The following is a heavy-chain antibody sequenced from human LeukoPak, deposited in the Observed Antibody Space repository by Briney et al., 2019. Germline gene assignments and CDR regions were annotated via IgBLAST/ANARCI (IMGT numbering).Heavy chain of an antibody. CDR1: GFTFSSYS. D-gene: IGHD1-7*01. V-gene: IGHV3-48*04. J-gene: IGHJ6*03. Sequence: PGGSLRLSCAASGFTFSSYSMNWVRQAPRKGLEWVSYISSSSSTIHYADSVKGRFTISRDNAKNSLYLQMNSLRAEDTAVYYCARVGITGTTYYYYYMDVWGKGTTVTVSS. CDR2: ISSSSSTI. CDR3: ARVGITGTTYYYYYMDV.